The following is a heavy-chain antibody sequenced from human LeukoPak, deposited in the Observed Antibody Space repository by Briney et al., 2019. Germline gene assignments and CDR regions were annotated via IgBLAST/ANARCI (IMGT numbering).Heavy chain of an antibody. J-gene: IGHJ5*02. Sequence: SETLSLTCTVSGGSIDRSSYYWGWIRQPPGKGLEWIGSIYYSGNTYYNSSLKSRITISVNTTKNQVALKLSSVTAADTAVYYCARVRGPDGWFAPWGQGTQVSVSS. V-gene: IGHV4-39*01. CDR2: IYYSGNT. CDR1: GGSIDRSSYY. CDR3: ARVRGPDGWFAP.